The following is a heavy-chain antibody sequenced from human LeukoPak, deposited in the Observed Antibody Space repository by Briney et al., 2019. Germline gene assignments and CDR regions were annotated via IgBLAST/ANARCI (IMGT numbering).Heavy chain of an antibody. Sequence: PGGSLRLSYAASGFTSSSFSMSWVRQAPGKGLEWVSSISSSSSYIYYADSVKGRFTISRDNAKNSLYLQMNSLRAEDTAVYYCARDRVVTHYYGMVLWAQGPTVTVSS. CDR2: ISSSSSYI. CDR3: ARDRVVTHYYGMVL. D-gene: IGHD3-10*01. CDR1: GFTSSSFS. J-gene: IGHJ6*02. V-gene: IGHV3-21*01.